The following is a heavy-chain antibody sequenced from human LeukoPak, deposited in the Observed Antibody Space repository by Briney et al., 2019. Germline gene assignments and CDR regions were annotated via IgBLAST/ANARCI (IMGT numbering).Heavy chain of an antibody. D-gene: IGHD6-19*01. Sequence: GGSLRLSCAASGFTFSSYSINWVRQAPGKGLEWVSSISSSSSYIYYADSVKGRFTISGDNAKNSLYLQMNSLRAEDTAVYYCARVPHINSSGWDFDYWGQGTLVTVSS. J-gene: IGHJ4*02. CDR1: GFTFSSYS. CDR3: ARVPHINSSGWDFDY. CDR2: ISSSSSYI. V-gene: IGHV3-21*01.